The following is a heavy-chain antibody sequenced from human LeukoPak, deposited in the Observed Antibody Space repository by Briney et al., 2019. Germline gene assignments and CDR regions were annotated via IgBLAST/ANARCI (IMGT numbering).Heavy chain of an antibody. CDR2: INPSDGGT. D-gene: IGHD3-22*01. Sequence: GASVKVSCKASGYTFTRYYMHWVRQAPGQGLEWMGVINPSDGGTNYAQKFQGRVTMTRDTSISTAYMELSRLGSDDTAVYYCAREVYYYDSSGYSNWFDPWGQGTLVTVSS. J-gene: IGHJ5*02. CDR3: AREVYYYDSSGYSNWFDP. V-gene: IGHV1-2*02. CDR1: GYTFTRYY.